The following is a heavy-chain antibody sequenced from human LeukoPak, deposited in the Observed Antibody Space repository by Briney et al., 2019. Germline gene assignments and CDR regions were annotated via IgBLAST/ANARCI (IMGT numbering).Heavy chain of an antibody. CDR2: IIPIFGTA. D-gene: IGHD2-2*01. V-gene: IGHV1-69*13. CDR1: GGTFSSYA. J-gene: IGHJ6*02. CDR3: ARDGLWAIVVVPAPYYYGMDV. Sequence: GASVKVSCKASGGTFSSYAISWVRQAPGQGLEWMGGIIPIFGTANYAQKFQGRVTITADESTSTAYMELSSPRSEDTAVYYCARDGLWAIVVVPAPYYYGMDVWGQGTTVTVSS.